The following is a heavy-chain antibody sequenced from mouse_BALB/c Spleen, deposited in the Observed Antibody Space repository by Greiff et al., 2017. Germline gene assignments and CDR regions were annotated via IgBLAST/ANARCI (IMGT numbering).Heavy chain of an antibody. Sequence: EVHLVESGGDLVKPGGSLKLSCAASGFTFSSYGMSWVRQTPDKRLEWVATISSGGSYTYYPDSVKGRFTISRDNAKNTLYLQMSSLKSEDTAMYYCARHVDGFLDYWGQGTTLTVSS. D-gene: IGHD2-3*01. CDR1: GFTFSSYG. J-gene: IGHJ2*01. V-gene: IGHV5-6*01. CDR2: ISSGGSYT. CDR3: ARHVDGFLDY.